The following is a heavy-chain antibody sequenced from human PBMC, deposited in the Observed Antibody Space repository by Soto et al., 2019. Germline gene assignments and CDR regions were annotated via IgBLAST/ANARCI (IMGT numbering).Heavy chain of an antibody. CDR3: ARERGAGTYQGFDY. D-gene: IGHD1-26*01. V-gene: IGHV4-4*02. CDR1: GGSISTNNW. J-gene: IGHJ4*02. Sequence: QVQLQESGPGLVKPSGTLSLTCAVSGGSISTNNWWHWVRQPPGKGLEWIGEIYHSGNTNYSPSLKSRVTMSVDQSKNQFSLSLTSVTAADTAVYDCARERGAGTYQGFDYWGQGTLVTVSS. CDR2: IYHSGNT.